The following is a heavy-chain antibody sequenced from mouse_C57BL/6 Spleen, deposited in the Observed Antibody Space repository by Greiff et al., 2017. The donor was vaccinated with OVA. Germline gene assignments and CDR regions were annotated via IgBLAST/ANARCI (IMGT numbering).Heavy chain of an antibody. CDR3: VKVCAGWLHFSMDY. V-gene: IGHV1-64*01. CDR1: GYTFTSYW. J-gene: IGHJ4*01. D-gene: IGHD2-3*01. CDR2: IHPNSGST. Sequence: VQLQQPGAELVKPGASVKLSCKASGYTFTSYWMHWVKQRPGQGLEWIGMIHPNSGSTNYNEKFKSKATLTVDKPSSTAYMQLSSLTSEYSAVYYSVKVCAGWLHFSMDYWGQGTSVTVSS.